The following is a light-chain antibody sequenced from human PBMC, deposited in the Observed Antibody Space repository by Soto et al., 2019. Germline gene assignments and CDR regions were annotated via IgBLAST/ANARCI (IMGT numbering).Light chain of an antibody. J-gene: IGLJ1*01. CDR1: SSDVGGYNY. Sequence: QSALTQPPSASGSPGQSVTISCTGTSSDVGGYNYVSWYQQHPGKAPKLMVYDVSKRPSGVPDRFSGSKSGNTASLTVSGLQAEEEADYYCSSYAGNNSPYVFGTGTKVTVL. V-gene: IGLV2-8*01. CDR2: DVS. CDR3: SSYAGNNSPYV.